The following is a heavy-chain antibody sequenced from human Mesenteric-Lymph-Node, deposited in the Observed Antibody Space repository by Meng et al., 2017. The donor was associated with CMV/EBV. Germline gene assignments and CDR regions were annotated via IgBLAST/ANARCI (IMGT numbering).Heavy chain of an antibody. CDR1: GFTFSSYG. Sequence: GESLKISCAASGFTFSSYGMHWVRQAPGKGLEWVAFIRYDGSNKYYADSVKGRFTISRDNSKNTLYLQMNSLRAEDTAVYFCAGDMRYDFWSGFYAMDVWGQGTTVTVSS. V-gene: IGHV3-33*08. J-gene: IGHJ6*02. CDR3: AGDMRYDFWSGFYAMDV. D-gene: IGHD3-3*01. CDR2: IRYDGSNK.